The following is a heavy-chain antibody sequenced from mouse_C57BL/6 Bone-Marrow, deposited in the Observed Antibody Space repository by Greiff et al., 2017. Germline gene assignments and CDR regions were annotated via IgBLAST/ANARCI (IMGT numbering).Heavy chain of an antibody. J-gene: IGHJ2*01. Sequence: EVKLMESGGGLVQPKGSLKLSCAASGYTFNTYAMHWVRQAPGQGLEWVARICSRGSNYATYYDDSVKARFTISRDDSQSMLYQLMNNLKTEDAAMYYCVRERITTGLDYWGQGTTLTVSS. V-gene: IGHV10-3*01. CDR1: GYTFNTYA. CDR2: ICSRGSNYAT. D-gene: IGHD1-1*01. CDR3: VRERITTGLDY.